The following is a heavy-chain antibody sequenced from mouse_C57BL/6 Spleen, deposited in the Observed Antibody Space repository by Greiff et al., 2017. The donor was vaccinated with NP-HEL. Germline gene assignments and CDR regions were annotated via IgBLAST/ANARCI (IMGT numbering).Heavy chain of an antibody. D-gene: IGHD1-1*01. CDR3: AWGRIYYGTLDY. CDR1: GFTFSDYG. CDR2: ISSASSTI. Sequence: EVKLVESGGGLVKPGGSLKLSCAASGFTFSDYGMHWVRQAPEQGLEWVAYISSASSTIYYAATVKGRSTISRDNAKNTLFLQLTSLRSEDTAMLHCAWGRIYYGTLDYWGQGTTLTVSS. V-gene: IGHV5-17*01. J-gene: IGHJ2*01.